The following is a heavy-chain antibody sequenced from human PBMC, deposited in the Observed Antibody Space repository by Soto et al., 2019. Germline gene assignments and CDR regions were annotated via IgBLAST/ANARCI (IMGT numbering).Heavy chain of an antibody. D-gene: IGHD6-13*01. CDR2: IYYSGGT. Sequence: SETLSLTCNVSGGSISSYYWSWIRQPAGKGLEWIGRIYYSGGTNYNPSLKSRATMSVDTSKNQFSLKLSSVTAADTAVYYCARENYAAAAGTYRGHYYGMDVWGQGTTVTVSS. CDR1: GGSISSYY. CDR3: ARENYAAAAGTYRGHYYGMDV. V-gene: IGHV4-4*07. J-gene: IGHJ6*02.